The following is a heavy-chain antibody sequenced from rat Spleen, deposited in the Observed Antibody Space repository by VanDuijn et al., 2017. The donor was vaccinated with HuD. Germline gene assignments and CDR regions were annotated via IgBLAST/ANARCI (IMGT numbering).Heavy chain of an antibody. CDR3: ARDPLIEWSFDY. Sequence: EVQLVESGGGLVQPGRSLKLSCEASGFTFSSFAMAWVRQAPKKGLEWVATITSGSINAYYPDSVKGRFTISRDDAKSTLYLQMDSLRSEDTATYYCARDPLIEWSFDYWGQGVMVTVSS. CDR1: GFTFSSFA. V-gene: IGHV5-25*01. J-gene: IGHJ2*01. D-gene: IGHD1-1*01. CDR2: ITSGSINA.